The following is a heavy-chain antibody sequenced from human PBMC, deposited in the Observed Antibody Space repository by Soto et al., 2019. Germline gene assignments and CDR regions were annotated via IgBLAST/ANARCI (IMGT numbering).Heavy chain of an antibody. V-gene: IGHV4-39*01. Sequence: SETLSLTCTVSGGSISSSSYYWGWIRQPPGKGLEWIGSIYYSGSTYYNPSLKSRVTISVGTSKNQFSLKLSSVTAADTAVYYCAPLSVSLSGPYGIHVWGQGTTVTVSS. CDR1: GGSISSSSYY. D-gene: IGHD2-15*01. CDR3: APLSVSLSGPYGIHV. CDR2: IYYSGST. J-gene: IGHJ6*02.